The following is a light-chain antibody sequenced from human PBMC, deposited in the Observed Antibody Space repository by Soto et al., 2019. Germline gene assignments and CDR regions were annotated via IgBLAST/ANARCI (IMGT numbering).Light chain of an antibody. CDR1: QSVTSNY. CDR3: QQYGSSPGT. CDR2: GAS. Sequence: EIVLTQSSGTLSFSPGERATLSCRASQSVTSNYLAWYQQKPGQAPRLLIFGASIRDTGIPDSFSGSGSGTDFTLTISRLEPEDFAVYYCQQYGSSPGTFGQGTKVDIK. J-gene: IGKJ1*01. V-gene: IGKV3-20*01.